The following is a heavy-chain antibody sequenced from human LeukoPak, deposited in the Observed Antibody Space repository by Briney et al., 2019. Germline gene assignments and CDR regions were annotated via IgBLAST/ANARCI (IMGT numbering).Heavy chain of an antibody. CDR1: GFNFNNAW. Sequence: GGSLRLSCAASGFNFNNAWMSWVRQAPGKGLEWVGRIRNKIDGGTTDYAAPVKGRFTISRDDSKNTLYLQMNSLKIEDTAVYYCSTEEGDSWGQGTLVTSPQ. CDR2: IRNKIDGGTT. CDR3: STEEGDS. J-gene: IGHJ4*02. V-gene: IGHV3-15*01.